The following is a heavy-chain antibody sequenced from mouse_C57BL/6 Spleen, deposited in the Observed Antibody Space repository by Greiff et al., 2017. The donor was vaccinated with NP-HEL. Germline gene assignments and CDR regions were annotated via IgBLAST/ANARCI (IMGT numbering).Heavy chain of an antibody. Sequence: EVQLQQSGPELVKPGASVKISCKASGYSFTGYYMNWVKQSPEKSLEWIGEINPSTGGTTYNQKFKAKATLTVDKSSSTAYMQLKSLTSEDSAVYYCARSGAYYSNGYFDVWGTGTTVTVSS. CDR2: INPSTGGT. D-gene: IGHD2-5*01. J-gene: IGHJ1*03. CDR3: ARSGAYYSNGYFDV. CDR1: GYSFTGYY. V-gene: IGHV1-42*01.